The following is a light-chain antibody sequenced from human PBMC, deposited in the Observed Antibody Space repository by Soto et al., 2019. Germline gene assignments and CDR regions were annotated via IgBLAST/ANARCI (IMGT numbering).Light chain of an antibody. Sequence: QSALTQPASVSGSPGQSITISCTGTSSDVGSYNLVSWYQQHPGKAPKLMIYEGSKRPSGVSNRFSGSKSGNTASLTISGLQAEDEADYYCCAYAGIRDVGFGGGTKLTVL. CDR1: SSDVGSYNL. CDR2: EGS. V-gene: IGLV2-23*01. J-gene: IGLJ2*01. CDR3: CAYAGIRDVG.